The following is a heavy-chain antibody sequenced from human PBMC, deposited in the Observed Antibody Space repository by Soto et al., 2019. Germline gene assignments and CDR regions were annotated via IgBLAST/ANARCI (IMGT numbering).Heavy chain of an antibody. J-gene: IGHJ5*01. CDR1: GFTFDDYA. V-gene: IGHV3-9*01. CDR2: ISWNSGSI. Sequence: PGGSLILSCAASGFTFDDYAMHWVRQAPGKGLEWVSGISWNSGSIDYGDSVKGRFTISRDNTKNSLYLQMNSLTTEDTALYYCAKAMVIPAAGNWFDSWGQGTLVTVSS. CDR3: AKAMVIPAAGNWFDS. D-gene: IGHD2-2*01.